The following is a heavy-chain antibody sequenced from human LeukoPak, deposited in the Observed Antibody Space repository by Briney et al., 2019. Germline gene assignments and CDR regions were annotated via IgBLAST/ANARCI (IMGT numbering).Heavy chain of an antibody. D-gene: IGHD1-26*01. Sequence: GGSLRLSCSASGFIFNNYWMHWVRQAPGKGLEWVSSISGSGATTYYADSVKGRFTISRDNSNNTVYLQMNSLRAEDTAVYYCAKDQSRVGASDPFDYWGQGMQVGVSS. J-gene: IGHJ4*02. CDR2: ISGSGATT. CDR1: GFIFNNYW. V-gene: IGHV3-23*01. CDR3: AKDQSRVGASDPFDY.